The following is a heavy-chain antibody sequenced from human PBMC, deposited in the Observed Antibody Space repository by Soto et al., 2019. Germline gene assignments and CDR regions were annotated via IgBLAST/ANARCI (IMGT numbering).Heavy chain of an antibody. CDR2: INPSSGGT. V-gene: IGHV1-2*02. Sequence: ASVKVSCKASGYPFTGPYIYWVRQAPGQGLEWMGWINPSSGGTEFAEKFQGRVTVTRDTSIRTVFLELNSLTSDDTGVYFCARDFRTYXHGVDVWGQGTXVXV. CDR1: GYPFTGPY. J-gene: IGHJ6*02. CDR3: ARDFRTYXHGVDV.